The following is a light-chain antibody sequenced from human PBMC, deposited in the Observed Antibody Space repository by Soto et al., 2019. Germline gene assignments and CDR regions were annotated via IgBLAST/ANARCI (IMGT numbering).Light chain of an antibody. CDR3: QQFSSYPLT. Sequence: EIGLTQSPATLSLSPEERATLSCRASQSVSSYLAWYQQKPGQAPRLLIYDASSRATGIPDRFSGGGSGTDFTLTISRLEPEDFAVYYCQQFSSYPLTFGGGTKVDIK. CDR1: QSVSSY. CDR2: DAS. V-gene: IGKV3-11*01. J-gene: IGKJ4*01.